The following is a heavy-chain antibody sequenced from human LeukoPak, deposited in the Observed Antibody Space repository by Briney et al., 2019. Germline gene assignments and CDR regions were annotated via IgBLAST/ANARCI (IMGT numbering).Heavy chain of an antibody. Sequence: PGRSLRLSCAASGFTFSSYAMHWVRQAPGTGLERVAVISYDGSNKYYADSVKGRFTISRDNSKNTLYLQMNSLRAEGTAVYYCARSIAVAGDDLDYWGQGTLVTVSS. CDR3: ARSIAVAGDDLDY. J-gene: IGHJ4*02. CDR2: ISYDGSNK. CDR1: GFTFSSYA. D-gene: IGHD6-19*01. V-gene: IGHV3-30-3*01.